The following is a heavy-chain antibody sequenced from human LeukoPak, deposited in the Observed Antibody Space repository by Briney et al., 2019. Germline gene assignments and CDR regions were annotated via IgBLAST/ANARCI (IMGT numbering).Heavy chain of an antibody. CDR1: GDSISNSNYY. CDR3: ARGFDSSSWYYYYGMDV. D-gene: IGHD6-13*01. CDR2: RSTSGST. J-gene: IGHJ6*02. Sequence: TLSLTCTVSGDSISNSNYYWSWIRQPAGKGLEWIGRRSTSGSTSYNPSLKSRVTISVDRSKNQFSLKLSSVTAADTAVYYCARGFDSSSWYYYYGMDVWGQGTTVTVSS. V-gene: IGHV4-61*02.